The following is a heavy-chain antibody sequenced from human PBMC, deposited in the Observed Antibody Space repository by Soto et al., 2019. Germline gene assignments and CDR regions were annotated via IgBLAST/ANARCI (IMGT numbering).Heavy chain of an antibody. V-gene: IGHV5-51*01. CDR3: ARQDYYGSGSIKYYFDS. J-gene: IGHJ4*02. Sequence: GESLKISCKGSGYSFTSYWIAWVRQMPGKGLEWMGIIYPGDSDTRYSPSFQGQVIFSADKSNSTAYLQWRSLKAPDTAMYYCARQDYYGSGSIKYYFDSWGQGTLVTVPS. CDR1: GYSFTSYW. D-gene: IGHD3-10*01. CDR2: IYPGDSDT.